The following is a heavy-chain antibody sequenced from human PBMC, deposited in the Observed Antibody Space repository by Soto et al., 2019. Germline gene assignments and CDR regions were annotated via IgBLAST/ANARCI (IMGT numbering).Heavy chain of an antibody. CDR1: GYTFTGYY. J-gene: IGHJ3*02. V-gene: IGHV1-2*02. D-gene: IGHD5-18*01. Sequence: DSVKVSCKASGYTFTGYYMHWVRQAPGQGLEWMGWINPNSGGTNYAQKFQGRVTMTRDTSISTAYMELSWLRSDDTAVYYFARVPLLLAMDAFDIWGQGTKGAVSS. CDR2: INPNSGGT. CDR3: ARVPLLLAMDAFDI.